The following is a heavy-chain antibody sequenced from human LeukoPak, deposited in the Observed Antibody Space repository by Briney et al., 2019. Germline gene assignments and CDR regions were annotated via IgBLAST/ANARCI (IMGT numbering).Heavy chain of an antibody. Sequence: SETLSLTCNLSGGSISTCYWSWIRQPPGKGLEWIGYIYHSGSTNYNPSLKSRVTIAVDTSKNQFSLKLSSVTAADTAVYYCARGGGYASPIGYWGQGALVTVSS. CDR1: GGSISTCY. D-gene: IGHD5-12*01. CDR3: ARGGGYASPIGY. V-gene: IGHV4-59*01. J-gene: IGHJ4*02. CDR2: IYHSGST.